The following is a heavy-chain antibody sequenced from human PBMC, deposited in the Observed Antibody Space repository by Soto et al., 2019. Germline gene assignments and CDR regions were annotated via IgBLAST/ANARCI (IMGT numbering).Heavy chain of an antibody. V-gene: IGHV1-18*01. D-gene: IGHD3-16*02. Sequence: ASVKVSCKASGYSFTNNGISWVRQAPGQGLEWMGWISAYNGNTNYVKKFQGRVTMTTDTSTSTASMELRSLRSDDTAVYYCAWVSYRGNWLGHSVAGPNWLEPRGKGNLVTVSS. J-gene: IGHJ5*02. CDR3: AWVSYRGNWLGHSVAGPNWLEP. CDR1: GYSFTNNG. CDR2: ISAYNGNT.